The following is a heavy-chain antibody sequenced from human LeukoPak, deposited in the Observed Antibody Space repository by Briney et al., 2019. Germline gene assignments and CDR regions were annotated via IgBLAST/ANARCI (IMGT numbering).Heavy chain of an antibody. Sequence: AGGSLRLSCAASGFTFSSYGMHWVRQAPGKGLEWVAFIRYDGSNKYYADSVKGRFTISRDNAKNSLYLQMNSLRAEDSAVYYCARVGAGTANYFDYWGQGTLVTVSS. J-gene: IGHJ4*02. D-gene: IGHD6-13*01. V-gene: IGHV3-30*02. CDR3: ARVGAGTANYFDY. CDR2: IRYDGSNK. CDR1: GFTFSSYG.